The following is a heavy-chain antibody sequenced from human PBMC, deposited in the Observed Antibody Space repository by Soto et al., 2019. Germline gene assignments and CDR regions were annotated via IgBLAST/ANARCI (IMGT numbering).Heavy chain of an antibody. Sequence: ASVKVSCKASGYTFTSYGISWVRQAPGQGLEWMGWISAYNGNTNYAQKLQGRVTMTTDTSTSTAYMELRSLRSDDTAAYYCARAHELITIFGVPYGMDVWGQGTTVTVSS. V-gene: IGHV1-18*01. CDR1: GYTFTSYG. CDR2: ISAYNGNT. J-gene: IGHJ6*02. D-gene: IGHD3-3*01. CDR3: ARAHELITIFGVPYGMDV.